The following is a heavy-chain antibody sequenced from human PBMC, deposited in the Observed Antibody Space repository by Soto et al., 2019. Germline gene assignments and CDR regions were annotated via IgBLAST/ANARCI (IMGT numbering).Heavy chain of an antibody. CDR1: GFTFDDYG. J-gene: IGHJ4*02. CDR2: INWNGGST. CDR3: ARYGDSSGYYKNYFDY. Sequence: PGGSLRLCCAASGFTFDDYGMSWVRQAPGKGLEWVSGINWNGGSTGYADSVKGRFTISRDNAKNSLYLQMNSLRAEDTALYYCARYGDSSGYYKNYFDYWAQGTLVTVSS. V-gene: IGHV3-20*04. D-gene: IGHD3-22*01.